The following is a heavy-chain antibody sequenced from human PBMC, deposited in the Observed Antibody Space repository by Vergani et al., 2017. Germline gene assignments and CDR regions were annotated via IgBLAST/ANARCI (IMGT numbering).Heavy chain of an antibody. J-gene: IGHJ4*02. Sequence: QVQLQQWGAGLLKPSETLSLTCAVYGGSFSGYYWSWIRQPPGKGLEWIGEINHSGSTNYNPSLKRRVTISVDTSKNQFSLKLSSVTAADTDVYYWARGRIKADYWGQGTLVTVSS. D-gene: IGHD3-10*01. V-gene: IGHV4-34*01. CDR2: INHSGST. CDR3: ARGRIKADY. CDR1: GGSFSGYY.